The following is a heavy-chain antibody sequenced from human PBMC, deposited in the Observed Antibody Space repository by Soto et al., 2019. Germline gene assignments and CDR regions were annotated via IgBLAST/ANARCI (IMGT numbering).Heavy chain of an antibody. Sequence: GASVKVSCKASGYTFTSYYMHWVRQAPGQGLEWMGIINPSCGSTSYAQKFQGRVTMTRDTSTSTVYMELSSLRSEDTAVYYCARDKAPQWLVPYYYGMDVWGQGTTVTVSS. CDR2: INPSCGST. V-gene: IGHV1-46*01. D-gene: IGHD6-19*01. J-gene: IGHJ6*02. CDR1: GYTFTSYY. CDR3: ARDKAPQWLVPYYYGMDV.